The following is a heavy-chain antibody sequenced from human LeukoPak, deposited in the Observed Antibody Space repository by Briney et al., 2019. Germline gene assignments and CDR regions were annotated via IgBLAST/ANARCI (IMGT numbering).Heavy chain of an antibody. CDR1: GGSFSGYY. V-gene: IGHV4-34*01. D-gene: IGHD3-10*01. J-gene: IGHJ6*03. CDR2: INHSGST. Sequence: SETLSLTCAVYGGSFSGYYWSWIRQPPGKGLEWIGEINHSGSTNYNPSLKSRVTISVDTSKNQFSLKLSSVTAADTAVYYCARGGGITMIRGVIIDEYYMDVWGKGTTVTVSS. CDR3: ARGGGITMIRGVIIDEYYMDV.